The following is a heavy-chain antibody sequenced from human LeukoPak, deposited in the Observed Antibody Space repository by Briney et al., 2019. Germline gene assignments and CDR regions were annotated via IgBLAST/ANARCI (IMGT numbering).Heavy chain of an antibody. CDR3: AKELYNYGDYGAEGLDV. J-gene: IGHJ6*02. Sequence: PGGSLRLSCAVSGFTFGNYGMHWVRQAPGKGLEWVALILYDGSSEYYAGSVKGRFTISRDNSKITVYLQMNSLKAEDTAVYYCAKELYNYGDYGAEGLDVGGQGTTVTVS. CDR1: GFTFGNYG. V-gene: IGHV3-30*02. CDR2: ILYDGSSE. D-gene: IGHD4-17*01.